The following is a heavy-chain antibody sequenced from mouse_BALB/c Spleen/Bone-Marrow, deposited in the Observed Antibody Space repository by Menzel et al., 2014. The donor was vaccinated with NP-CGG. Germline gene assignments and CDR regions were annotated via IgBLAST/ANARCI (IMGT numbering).Heavy chain of an antibody. CDR2: INPSTGYT. J-gene: IGHJ4*01. CDR1: GYTSTSYW. D-gene: IGHD1-1*01. CDR3: AGPPYYYGSSYDAMDY. Sequence: QVQLKESGAELAKPGASVKMSCKASGYTSTSYWMHWVKQRPGQGLEWIGYINPSTGYTEYNQKFKDKATLTADKSSSTAYMQLSSLTSEDSAVYYCAGPPYYYGSSYDAMDYWGQGTSVTVSS. V-gene: IGHV1-7*01.